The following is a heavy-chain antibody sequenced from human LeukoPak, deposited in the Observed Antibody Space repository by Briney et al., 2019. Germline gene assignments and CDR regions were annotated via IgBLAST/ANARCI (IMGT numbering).Heavy chain of an antibody. CDR2: IWYDGSNK. Sequence: GGSLRLSCAASGFTFSSHGMHWVRQAPGKGLEWVAVIWYDGSNKYYADSVKGRFTISRDNSKNTLYLQMNSLRAEDTAVYYCARDRAAGAIDYWGQGTLVTVSS. CDR1: GFTFSSHG. D-gene: IGHD6-13*01. CDR3: ARDRAAGAIDY. J-gene: IGHJ4*02. V-gene: IGHV3-33*01.